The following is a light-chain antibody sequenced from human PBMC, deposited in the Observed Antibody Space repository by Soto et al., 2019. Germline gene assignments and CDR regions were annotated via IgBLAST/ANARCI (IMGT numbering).Light chain of an antibody. Sequence: EIVMTQSPATLSRWPLGIATVCVRASQTIDNTLAWYQRKPGQAPRLLIYDASTRATGVPARFSGSGSGTDFTLTISSLQSEDFAVYYCQHYNYWPYTFGQGTKVDIK. V-gene: IGKV3-15*01. CDR2: DAS. CDR1: QTIDNT. CDR3: QHYNYWPYT. J-gene: IGKJ2*01.